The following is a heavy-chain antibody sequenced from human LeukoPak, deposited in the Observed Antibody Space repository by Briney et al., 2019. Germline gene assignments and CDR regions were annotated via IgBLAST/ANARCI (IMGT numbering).Heavy chain of an antibody. D-gene: IGHD1-26*01. J-gene: IGHJ4*02. CDR1: GYTFTSYG. V-gene: IGHV1-18*01. CDR2: ISAYNGNT. Sequence: ASVKVSCKASGYTFTSYGISWVRQAPGQGLEWMGWISAYNGNTNYAQKFQGRVTMTRDTSISTAYMELSRLRSDDTAVYYCARDGELPDYWGQGTLVTVSS. CDR3: ARDGELPDY.